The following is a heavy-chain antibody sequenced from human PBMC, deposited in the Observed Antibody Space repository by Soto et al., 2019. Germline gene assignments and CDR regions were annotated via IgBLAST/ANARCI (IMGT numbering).Heavy chain of an antibody. CDR2: INPNSGGT. V-gene: IGHV1-2*04. D-gene: IGHD1-26*01. Sequence: ASVKVSCKASGYTFTGYYMHWVRQAPGQGLEWMGWINPNSGGTNYAQKFQGWVTMTGDTSISTAYMELSRLRSDDTAVYYCAREVSGSLKAFDIWGQGTMVTVSS. CDR1: GYTFTGYY. CDR3: AREVSGSLKAFDI. J-gene: IGHJ3*02.